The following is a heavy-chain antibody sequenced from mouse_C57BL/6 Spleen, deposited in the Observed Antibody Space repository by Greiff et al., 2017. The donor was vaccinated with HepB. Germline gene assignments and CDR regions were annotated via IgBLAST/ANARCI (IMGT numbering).Heavy chain of an antibody. Sequence: EVHLVESGEGLVKPGGSLKLSCAASGFTFSSYAMSWVRQTPEKRLEWVAYISSGGDYIYYADTVKGRFTISRDNARNTLYLQMSSLKSEDTAMYYCTRLYDYDVVDYWGQGTSVTVSS. V-gene: IGHV5-9-1*02. J-gene: IGHJ4*01. CDR2: ISSGGDYI. CDR1: GFTFSSYA. D-gene: IGHD2-4*01. CDR3: TRLYDYDVVDY.